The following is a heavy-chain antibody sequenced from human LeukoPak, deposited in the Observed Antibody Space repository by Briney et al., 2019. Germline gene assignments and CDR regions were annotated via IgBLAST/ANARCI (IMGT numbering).Heavy chain of an antibody. Sequence: AGGSLRLSCAASGFTFSNYAMHWVRQAPGKGLEWVAVISYDGSNKYYADSVKGRFTISRDNSMNTLYLQMNSLRGEDTAVYYCAKLGTTSVTTGYWGQGTLVTVSS. CDR2: ISYDGSNK. CDR1: GFTFSNYA. J-gene: IGHJ4*02. CDR3: AKLGTTSVTTGY. V-gene: IGHV3-30*18. D-gene: IGHD4-17*01.